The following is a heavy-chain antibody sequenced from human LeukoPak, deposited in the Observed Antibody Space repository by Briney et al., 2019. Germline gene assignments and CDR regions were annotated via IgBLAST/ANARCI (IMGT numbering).Heavy chain of an antibody. V-gene: IGHV1-2*02. CDR2: INPNSGGT. D-gene: IGHD6-13*01. J-gene: IGHJ5*02. CDR1: GYTFTGYY. CDR3: ARARYSSSWSWYNWFDP. Sequence: ASVKVSCKASGYTFTGYYMHWVRQAPGQGLEWMGWINPNSGGTNYAQKFQGRVTMTRVTSISTAYMELSRLRSDDTAVYYCARARYSSSWSWYNWFDPWGQGTLVTVSS.